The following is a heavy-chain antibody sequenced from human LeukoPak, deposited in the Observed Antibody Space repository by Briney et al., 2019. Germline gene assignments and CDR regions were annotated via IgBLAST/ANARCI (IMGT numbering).Heavy chain of an antibody. J-gene: IGHJ5*02. V-gene: IGHV4-59*01. CDR1: GGSISSYY. Sequence: PSETLSLTCTVSGGSISSYYWSWIRQPPGKGLEWIGYIYYSGSTNYNPSLKSRVTISVDTSKNQFSLKLSSVTAADTAVYYCARGGEGYDFWSGYYGWFDPWGQGTLVTVSS. CDR2: IYYSGST. CDR3: ARGGEGYDFWSGYYGWFDP. D-gene: IGHD3-3*01.